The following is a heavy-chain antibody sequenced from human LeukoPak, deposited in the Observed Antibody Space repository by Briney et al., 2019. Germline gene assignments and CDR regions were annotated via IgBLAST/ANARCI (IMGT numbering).Heavy chain of an antibody. D-gene: IGHD3-10*01. CDR1: GYTFTGYY. V-gene: IGHV1-2*02. Sequence: ASVKVSCKASGYTFTGYYMHWVRQAAGQGLEWMGWIDPNSGGTNYAQKFQGRVTMTRDTSISTAYMELSRLRSDDTAVYYCARTDRTITMVRGGDLDYWGQGTLVTVSS. CDR2: IDPNSGGT. J-gene: IGHJ4*02. CDR3: ARTDRTITMVRGGDLDY.